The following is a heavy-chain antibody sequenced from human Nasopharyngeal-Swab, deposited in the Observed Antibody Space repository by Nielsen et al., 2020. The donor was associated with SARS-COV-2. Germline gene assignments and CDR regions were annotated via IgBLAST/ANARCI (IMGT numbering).Heavy chain of an antibody. CDR3: ARGYCSSTSCYTLVDP. Sequence: ASVKVSCKASGYTFTGYAMHWVRQAPGQRLEWMGWINAGNGNTKYSQKFQGRATITRDTSASTAYMELSTLRSEDTAVYYCARGYCSSTSCYTLVDPWGQGTLVTVSS. CDR1: GYTFTGYA. J-gene: IGHJ5*02. V-gene: IGHV1-3*01. D-gene: IGHD2-2*02. CDR2: INAGNGNT.